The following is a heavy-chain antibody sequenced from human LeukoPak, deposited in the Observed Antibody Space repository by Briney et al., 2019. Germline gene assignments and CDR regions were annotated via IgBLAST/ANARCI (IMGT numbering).Heavy chain of an antibody. CDR2: INHSGST. CDR1: GGSFSGYY. CDR3: ARGHFEFGETKGSFLDF. J-gene: IGHJ4*02. D-gene: IGHD3-10*01. Sequence: PSETLSLTCAVYGGSFSGYYWSWIRQPPGKGLEWIGEINHSGSTYYNPSLKSRVTISVDTSKNQFSLKLSSVTAADTAVYYCARGHFEFGETKGSFLDFWGQGTLVTVSS. V-gene: IGHV4-34*01.